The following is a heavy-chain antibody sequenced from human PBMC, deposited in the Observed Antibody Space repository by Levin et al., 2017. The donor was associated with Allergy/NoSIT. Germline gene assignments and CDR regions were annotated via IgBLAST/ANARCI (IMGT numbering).Heavy chain of an antibody. Sequence: HSQTLSLTCTVSGGSISSGSYYWSWIRQPAGKGLEWIGRIYTSGSTNYNPSLKSRVTISVDTSKNQFSLKLSSVTAADTAVYYCTMVREHYYYYYMDVWGKGTTVTVSS. CDR2: IYTSGST. CDR1: GGSISSGSYY. J-gene: IGHJ6*03. V-gene: IGHV4-61*02. D-gene: IGHD3-10*01. CDR3: TMVREHYYYYYMDV.